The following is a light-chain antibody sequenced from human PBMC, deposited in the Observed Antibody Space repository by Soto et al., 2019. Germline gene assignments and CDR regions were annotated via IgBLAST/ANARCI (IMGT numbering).Light chain of an antibody. CDR1: QSVSSN. CDR3: QQYNNWPLYT. V-gene: IGKV3-15*01. CDR2: GAS. J-gene: IGKJ2*01. Sequence: EIVMTQSRASLSVSPGERAILSCRASQSVSSNLAWYQQKPGQAPRLLIYGASTRATGIPARFSGSGSGTEFALTISSLQSEDFAVYYCQQYNNWPLYTFGQGTKLEIK.